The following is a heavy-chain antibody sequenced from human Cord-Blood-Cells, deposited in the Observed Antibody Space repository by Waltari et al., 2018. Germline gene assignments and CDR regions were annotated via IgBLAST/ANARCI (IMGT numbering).Heavy chain of an antibody. CDR1: GYTLTSYD. V-gene: IGHV1-8*01. CDR3: AMHERGYSYGYYYYYGMDV. Sequence: QVQLVQSGAEVKKPGASVKVSCKASGYTLTSYDINWVRQATGQGLEWMGWMNPNSGNTGYAQKFQGRVTMTRNTSISTAYMELSSLRSEDTAVYYCAMHERGYSYGYYYYYGMDVWGQGTTVTVSS. J-gene: IGHJ6*02. D-gene: IGHD5-18*01. CDR2: MNPNSGNT.